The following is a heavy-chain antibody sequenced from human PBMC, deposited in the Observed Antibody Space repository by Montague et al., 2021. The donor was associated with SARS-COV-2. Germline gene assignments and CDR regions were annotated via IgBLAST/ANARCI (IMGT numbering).Heavy chain of an antibody. D-gene: IGHD3-10*01. J-gene: IGHJ4*02. Sequence: SLRLSCAASGFTFSSYWMHWVRQAPGKGLVWVSRINSDGSSTSYADSAEGRFTISRDNAKNTLYLQMNSLRAEDTAVYYCARVLYYYGRFDYWGQGTLVTVSS. CDR3: ARVLYYYGRFDY. CDR2: INSDGSST. V-gene: IGHV3-74*01. CDR1: GFTFSSYW.